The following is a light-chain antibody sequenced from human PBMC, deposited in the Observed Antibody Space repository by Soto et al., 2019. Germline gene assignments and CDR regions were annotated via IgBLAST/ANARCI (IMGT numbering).Light chain of an antibody. V-gene: IGKV3-15*01. Sequence: EIVMTQSPATLSVSPGERATVSCRASQSVSSNLAWYQQKPGQAPRLLIYGASTRATGIPARFSGSGSGTEFTLTISSLQSEDSAVYYCLQYGNWPPYTFGQGTKLEIK. CDR2: GAS. CDR1: QSVSSN. CDR3: LQYGNWPPYT. J-gene: IGKJ2*01.